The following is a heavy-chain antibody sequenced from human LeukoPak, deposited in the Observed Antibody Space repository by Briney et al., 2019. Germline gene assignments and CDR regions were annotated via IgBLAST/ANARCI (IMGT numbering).Heavy chain of an antibody. J-gene: IGHJ6*03. CDR2: IYYSGST. V-gene: IGHV4-30-4*08. CDR1: GGSISSGDYY. D-gene: IGHD3-22*01. Sequence: SQTLSLTCTVSGGSISSGDYYWSWIRQPPGKGLEWIGYIYYSGSTYYNPSLKSRVTISVDTSNNQFSLKLSSVTAADTAVYYCARRGYYYDSSGLTGYYMDVWGKGTTVTVSS. CDR3: ARRGYYYDSSGLTGYYMDV.